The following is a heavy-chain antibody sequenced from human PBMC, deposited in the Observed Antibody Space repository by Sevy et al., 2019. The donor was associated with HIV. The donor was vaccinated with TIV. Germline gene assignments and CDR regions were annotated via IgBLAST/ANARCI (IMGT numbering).Heavy chain of an antibody. CDR3: ARGASSGWDYFDY. V-gene: IGHV3-21*01. CDR1: GFTFSNYN. Sequence: GGSLILSCAASGFTFSNYNINWVRQAPGKGLEWVSYISGLSNYIYYADSLGGRFTISRDNAKNSVYLQMNSLRTEDTAVYYCARGASSGWDYFDYWGQGTLVTVSS. J-gene: IGHJ4*02. D-gene: IGHD6-19*01. CDR2: ISGLSNYI.